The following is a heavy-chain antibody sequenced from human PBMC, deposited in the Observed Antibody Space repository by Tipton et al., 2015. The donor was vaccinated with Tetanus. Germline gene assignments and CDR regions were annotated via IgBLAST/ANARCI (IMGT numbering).Heavy chain of an antibody. V-gene: IGHV1-69*06. CDR3: ARDQVAVTIPYYYYYGMDV. J-gene: IGHJ6*02. CDR1: GGTFSSYA. D-gene: IGHD4-17*01. CDR2: IIPIFGTA. Sequence: QLVQSGAEVKKPGSSVKVSCKASGGTFSSYAISWVRQAPGQGLEWMGGIIPIFGTANYAQKFQGRVTITADKSTSTAYMELSSLRSEDTAVYYCARDQVAVTIPYYYYYGMDVWGQGTTVTVSS.